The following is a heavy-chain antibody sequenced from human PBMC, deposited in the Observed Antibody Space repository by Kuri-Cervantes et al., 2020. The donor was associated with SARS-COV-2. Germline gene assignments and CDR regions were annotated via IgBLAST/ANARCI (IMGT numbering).Heavy chain of an antibody. CDR2: ISSSSSYI. V-gene: IGHV3-21*01. J-gene: IGHJ6*03. CDR1: GFSFSSSS. D-gene: IGHD3-9*01. CDR3: ARASTFDWLAYYYFHMDV. Sequence: GGSLRLSCAASGFSFSSSSMNWVRQAPGKGLEWVSFISSSSSYIYYAGSVKGRFTVSRDNAKNSLFLQMDSLRAEDTALYYCARASTFDWLAYYYFHMDVWGKGTTVTVSS.